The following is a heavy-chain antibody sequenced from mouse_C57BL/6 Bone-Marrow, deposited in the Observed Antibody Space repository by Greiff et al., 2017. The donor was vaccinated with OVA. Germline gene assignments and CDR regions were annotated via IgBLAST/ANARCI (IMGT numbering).Heavy chain of an antibody. J-gene: IGHJ4*01. CDR2: ISNGGGRT. V-gene: IGHV5-12*01. Sequence: EVKLVESGGGLVQPGGSLKLSCAASGFTFSDFFMYWIRQTPEKRLEWVAYISNGGGRTYYPDTVKGRFTISRDNAKNTLYLQMSRLKSEDTAMYYCARREAMDYWGQGTSVTVSS. CDR1: GFTFSDFF. CDR3: ARREAMDY.